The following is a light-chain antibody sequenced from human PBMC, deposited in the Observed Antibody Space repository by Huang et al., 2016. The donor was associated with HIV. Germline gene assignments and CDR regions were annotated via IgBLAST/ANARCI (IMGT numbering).Light chain of an antibody. J-gene: IGKJ1*01. V-gene: IGKV3-15*01. CDR1: QSITSN. CDR3: QQYNNWPPWT. Sequence: EIVMTQSPATLSVSPGERATLSCRASQSITSNLAWDQQKPGQAPRLLIYAASTRATGIPARFSGSGSGTEVTLSISSLQSEDFAVYYCQQYNNWPPWTFGQGTKVEIK. CDR2: AAS.